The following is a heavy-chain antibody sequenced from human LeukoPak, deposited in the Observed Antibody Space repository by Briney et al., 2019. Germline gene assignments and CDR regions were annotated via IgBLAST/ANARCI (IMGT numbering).Heavy chain of an antibody. CDR2: IYTSGST. CDR1: GGSISSGSYY. J-gene: IGHJ4*02. V-gene: IGHV4-61*02. Sequence: SETLSLTCTVSGGSISSGSYYWGWIRQPAGKGLEWIGRIYTSGSTNYNPSLKSRVTISVDTSKNQFSLKLGSVTAADTAVYYCAREAHYHDSSGYGDYWGQGTLVTVSS. CDR3: AREAHYHDSSGYGDY. D-gene: IGHD3-22*01.